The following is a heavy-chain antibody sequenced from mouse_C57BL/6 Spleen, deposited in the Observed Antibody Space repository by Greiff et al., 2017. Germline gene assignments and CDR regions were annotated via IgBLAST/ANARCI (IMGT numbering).Heavy chain of an antibody. Sequence: VQLQQPGAELVKPGASVTMSCKASGYTFTSYWINWVKQRPGQGLEWIGDIYPGSGSTNYNEKFKSKATLTVDTSSSTAYMQLSSLTTEDAAVYYCARSSTTIVAEYFDYWGQGTTLTVSS. CDR1: GYTFTSYW. J-gene: IGHJ2*01. V-gene: IGHV1-55*01. D-gene: IGHD1-1*01. CDR2: IYPGSGST. CDR3: ARSSTTIVAEYFDY.